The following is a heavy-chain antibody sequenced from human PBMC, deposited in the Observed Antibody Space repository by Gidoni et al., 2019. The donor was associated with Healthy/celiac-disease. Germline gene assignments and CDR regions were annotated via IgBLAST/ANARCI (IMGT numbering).Heavy chain of an antibody. CDR1: GFTVSSNY. CDR2: IYSCGST. V-gene: IGHV3-53*01. Sequence: EVQLVESGGGLIKPGGSLRLSCAADGFTVSSNYMSWVRQAPGKGLEWVSVIYSCGSTYYADSVKVRFTISRDNSKNTLYLQMNSLRAEDTAVYYCARTYGSGSYFLGADYWGQGTLVTVSS. D-gene: IGHD3-10*01. CDR3: ARTYGSGSYFLGADY. J-gene: IGHJ4*02.